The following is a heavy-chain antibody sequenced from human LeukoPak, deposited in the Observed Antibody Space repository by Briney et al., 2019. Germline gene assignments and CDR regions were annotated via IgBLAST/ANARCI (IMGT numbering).Heavy chain of an antibody. CDR1: EFTFSSYD. CDR3: ARGSGYSSSWYSDLGTLERYSGSYNFDY. D-gene: IGHD6-13*01. V-gene: IGHV3-30*02. Sequence: GGSLRLSCAASEFTFSSYDMNWVRQAPGKGLEWVATLRYDGSNKFYADSVRGRFSISGDNSKNTLYLQMNSLRAEDTAVYYCARGSGYSSSWYSDLGTLERYSGSYNFDYWGQGTLVTVSS. CDR2: LRYDGSNK. J-gene: IGHJ4*02.